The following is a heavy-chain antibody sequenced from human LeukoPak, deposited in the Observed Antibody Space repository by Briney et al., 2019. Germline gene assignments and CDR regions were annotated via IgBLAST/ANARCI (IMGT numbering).Heavy chain of an antibody. CDR1: GYSISSGYY. Sequence: PSETLSLTCSVSGYSISSGYYWGWIRQSPGKGLEYIGSIYHSGSIYYNPSLKSRITLSLDTSTNHFSLNLSSVTAADTAVYYCALSSCSGHNCYSGEGFDNWGQGTLVTVSS. CDR2: IYHSGSI. CDR3: ALSSCSGHNCYSGEGFDN. D-gene: IGHD2-15*01. V-gene: IGHV4-38-2*02. J-gene: IGHJ4*02.